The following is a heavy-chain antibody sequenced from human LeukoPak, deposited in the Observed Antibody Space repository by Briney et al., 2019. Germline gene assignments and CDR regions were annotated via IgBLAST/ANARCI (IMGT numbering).Heavy chain of an antibody. V-gene: IGHV3-7*03. D-gene: IGHD6-6*01. CDR1: GFTFSSYW. CDR3: AKKEQVVGGSYYGLDV. Sequence: GGSLRLSCAASGFTFSSYWMSWVRQAPGEGLEWVAKINQDGTEKAYVDSVRGRFTISRDNAKNSLFLQMNSLRAEDTAVYYCAKKEQVVGGSYYGLDVWGQGTTVTVSS. CDR2: INQDGTEK. J-gene: IGHJ6*02.